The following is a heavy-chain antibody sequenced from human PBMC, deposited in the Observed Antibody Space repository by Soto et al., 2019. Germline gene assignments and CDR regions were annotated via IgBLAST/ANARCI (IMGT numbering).Heavy chain of an antibody. J-gene: IGHJ4*02. V-gene: IGHV3-30*18. D-gene: IGHD3-10*01. CDR1: GFTFSSYG. CDR2: ISYDGSNK. Sequence: GGSLRLSCAASGFTFSSYGMHWVHQAPGKGLEWVAVISYDGSNKYYADSVKGRFTISRDNSKNTLYLQMNSLRDEDTAVYYCAKVNPSGPYDLWGQGTLVTVSS. CDR3: AKVNPSGPYDL.